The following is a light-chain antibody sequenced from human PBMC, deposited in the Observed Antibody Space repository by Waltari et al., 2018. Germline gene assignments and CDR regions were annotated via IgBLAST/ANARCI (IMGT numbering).Light chain of an antibody. CDR3: CSYAGSRWV. CDR2: DVR. Sequence: QSALTQPRPVSGSPGQSVTISCTGTSSDVGGYKYVSWYQQHPGKAPKLMIFDVRKRPSGFPVRFSGSESDSTAPLTISGLKAEDEADYYCCSYAGSRWVFGGGTKLTVL. V-gene: IGLV2-11*01. CDR1: SSDVGGYKY. J-gene: IGLJ3*02.